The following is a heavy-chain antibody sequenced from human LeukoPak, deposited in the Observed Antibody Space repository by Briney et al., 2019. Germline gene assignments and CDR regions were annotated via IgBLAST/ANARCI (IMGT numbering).Heavy chain of an antibody. D-gene: IGHD6-6*01. CDR2: IYTSGST. Sequence: SETLSLTCTVSGGSISGGSYYWSWIRQPAGKGLEWIVRIYTSGSTNYNPSLKSRVTISVDTSKNQFSLKLSSVTAADTAVYYCARDVGRGYSSSSDWFDPWGQGTLVTVSS. J-gene: IGHJ5*02. CDR3: ARDVGRGYSSSSDWFDP. CDR1: GGSISGGSYY. V-gene: IGHV4-61*02.